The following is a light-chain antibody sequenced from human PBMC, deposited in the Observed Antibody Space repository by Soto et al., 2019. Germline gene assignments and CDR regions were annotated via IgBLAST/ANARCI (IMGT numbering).Light chain of an antibody. Sequence: AIQITQSPSSLSASVGDRFTITCRASQGIRSELGWYQQKPGKAPNLLIYTASTLQSGVPSRFSGSGSGTDFNLTISSLQPEDFATYYCIQDYNYPLTFGGGTKVDIK. J-gene: IGKJ4*01. V-gene: IGKV1-6*01. CDR3: IQDYNYPLT. CDR2: TAS. CDR1: QGIRSE.